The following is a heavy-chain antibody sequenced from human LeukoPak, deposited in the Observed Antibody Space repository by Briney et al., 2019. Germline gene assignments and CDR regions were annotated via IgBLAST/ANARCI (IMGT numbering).Heavy chain of an antibody. J-gene: IGHJ5*02. CDR3: ARWDPYNWFDP. Sequence: PGGSLRLSCAASGFTFSSYWMHWVRQAPGKGLVWVSRINSDGSSTSYADSVKGRFTISRDNAKNTLYLQMNSLRAGDTAVYYCARWDPYNWFDPWGQGTLVTVSS. V-gene: IGHV3-74*01. D-gene: IGHD1-26*01. CDR1: GFTFSSYW. CDR2: INSDGSST.